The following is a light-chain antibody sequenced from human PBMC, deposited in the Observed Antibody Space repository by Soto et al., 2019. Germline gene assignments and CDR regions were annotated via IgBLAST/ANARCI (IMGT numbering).Light chain of an antibody. Sequence: QSALIQPASVSGSPGQSITISCTGTSSDVGGYNFVSWYQHHSGKAPKLIIYEVSDRPSGISNRFSGSKSGNTASLTISGLQAEDEADYYCSSYTSSSTSVLFGGGTQLTVL. CDR3: SSYTSSSTSVL. J-gene: IGLJ2*01. CDR1: SSDVGGYNF. V-gene: IGLV2-14*01. CDR2: EVS.